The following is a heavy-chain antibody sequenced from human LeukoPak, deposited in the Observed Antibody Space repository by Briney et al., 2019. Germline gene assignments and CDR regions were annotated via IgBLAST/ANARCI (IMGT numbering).Heavy chain of an antibody. CDR2: LSWNSGTI. Sequence: PGGSLRLSCAASGFTFNIYAMSWVRQAPGKGLEWVSGLSWNSGTIGYADSVKGRFTISRDNAKNSLYLQMNSLRAEDTALYYCAKDLSSSSSGFDSWGQGTLVTVSS. D-gene: IGHD6-6*01. V-gene: IGHV3-9*01. CDR1: GFTFNIYA. J-gene: IGHJ4*02. CDR3: AKDLSSSSSGFDS.